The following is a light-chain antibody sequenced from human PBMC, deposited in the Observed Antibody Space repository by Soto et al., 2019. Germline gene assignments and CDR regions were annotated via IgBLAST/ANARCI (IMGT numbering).Light chain of an antibody. CDR1: HEIDIG. V-gene: IGKV3-15*01. Sequence: DIVMPQSPATLSLSPGERAPLSCMASHEIDIGLAWYQHKPDPTRRLLIFGASTRATGIPARFSGSGSGTEVTLNSSSLQSEDVAIYYCQHYYNCPLTVGQGPRLDIK. CDR2: GAS. J-gene: IGKJ5*01. CDR3: QHYYNCPLT.